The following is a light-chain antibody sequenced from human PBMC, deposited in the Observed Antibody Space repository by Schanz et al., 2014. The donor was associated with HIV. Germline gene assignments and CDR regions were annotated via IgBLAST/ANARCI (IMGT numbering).Light chain of an antibody. CDR3: SSYTNINSWV. CDR2: EDT. CDR1: SNDVGGHNY. Sequence: QSALTQPASVSGSPGQSITISCTGTSNDVGGHNYVSWFQQHPGRAPKLLIFEDTNRPSGIPNRFSGSKSGNTASLTITGLQAEDEADYYCSSYTNINSWVFGGGTKLTVL. J-gene: IGLJ3*02. V-gene: IGLV2-14*03.